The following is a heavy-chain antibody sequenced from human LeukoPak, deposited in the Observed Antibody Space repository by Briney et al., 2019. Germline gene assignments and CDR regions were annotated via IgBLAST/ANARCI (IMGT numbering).Heavy chain of an antibody. V-gene: IGHV3-53*01. Sequence: QPGGTLRLSCAASGFAVSSNYMSWVRQAPGKGLEWVSDIYSGGTTYYADSVKGRFTISRDNSKNTLYLQMNSLRAEDTAVYYCARVVGSSSSFDYWGQGTLVTVSS. J-gene: IGHJ4*02. CDR2: IYSGGTT. CDR3: ARVVGSSSSFDY. D-gene: IGHD6-13*01. CDR1: GFAVSSNY.